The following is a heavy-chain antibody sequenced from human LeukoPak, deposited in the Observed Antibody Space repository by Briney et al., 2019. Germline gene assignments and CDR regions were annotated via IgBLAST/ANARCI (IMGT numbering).Heavy chain of an antibody. V-gene: IGHV1-2*02. CDR2: INPNSGGT. J-gene: IGHJ4*02. CDR1: GYTFTGYY. Sequence: ASVKVSCKASGYTFTGYYMHWVRQAPGQGLEWVGCINPNSGGTNYAQKFQGRVTMTRDTSISTAYMEMSRLRSDDTAVYYCARDINDSSGYYIDYWGQGTLVTVSS. D-gene: IGHD3-22*01. CDR3: ARDINDSSGYYIDY.